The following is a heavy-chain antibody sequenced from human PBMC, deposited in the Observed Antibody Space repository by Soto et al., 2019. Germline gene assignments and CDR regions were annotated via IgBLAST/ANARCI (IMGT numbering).Heavy chain of an antibody. D-gene: IGHD2-8*02. J-gene: IGHJ3*02. CDR1: GFLFNTYA. Sequence: GGSLRLSCTASGFLFNTYAMHWVRQAPGKGLEWVAVISYDARNTYYTDSVKGRFTISRDSSQNTVYLQMNSLKVGDTALYYCAKATATGGGAFDICGQGTMVTVSS. CDR2: ISYDARNT. CDR3: AKATATGGGAFDI. V-gene: IGHV3-30*04.